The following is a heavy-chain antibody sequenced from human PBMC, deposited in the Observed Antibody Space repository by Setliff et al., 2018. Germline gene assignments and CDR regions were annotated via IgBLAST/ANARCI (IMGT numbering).Heavy chain of an antibody. CDR3: AGDRTYYASGTYTRWFDY. CDR1: GGSVKSHY. Sequence: PSETLSLTCTVSGGSVKSHYWSWIRQTPEKGLEWIGFVFYSGDTRYNPSLKSRVTMSVDTSMNQFSLNLNSVTAADTAVYYCAGDRTYYASGTYTRWFDYWGQGTLVTVSS. CDR2: VFYSGDT. V-gene: IGHV4-59*02. D-gene: IGHD3-10*01. J-gene: IGHJ4*02.